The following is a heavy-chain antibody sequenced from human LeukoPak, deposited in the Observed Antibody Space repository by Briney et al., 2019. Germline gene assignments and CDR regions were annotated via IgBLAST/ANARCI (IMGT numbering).Heavy chain of an antibody. D-gene: IGHD3-22*01. V-gene: IGHV1-18*01. CDR1: GYTFTSYG. CDR3: ARDPQPYDSSGYGGY. J-gene: IGHJ4*02. Sequence: ASVKVSCMASGYTFTSYGISWVRQAPGQGLEWMGWISAYNGNTNYAQKLQGRVTMTTDTSTSTAYMELRSLRSDDTAVYYCARDPQPYDSSGYGGYWGQGTLVTVSS. CDR2: ISAYNGNT.